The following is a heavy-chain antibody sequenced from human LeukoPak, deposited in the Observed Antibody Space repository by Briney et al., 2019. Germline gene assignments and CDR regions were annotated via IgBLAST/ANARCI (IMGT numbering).Heavy chain of an antibody. CDR3: AGPAVALFDY. D-gene: IGHD6-19*01. J-gene: IGHJ4*02. V-gene: IGHV4-39*01. CDR1: GGSISSSSYY. Sequence: SETLSLTCTVSGGSISSSSYYWGWIRQPPGKGLEWIGSIYYGGSTYYNPSLKSRVTISVDTSKNQFSLKLSSVTAADTAVYYCAGPAVALFDYWGQGTLVTVSS. CDR2: IYYGGST.